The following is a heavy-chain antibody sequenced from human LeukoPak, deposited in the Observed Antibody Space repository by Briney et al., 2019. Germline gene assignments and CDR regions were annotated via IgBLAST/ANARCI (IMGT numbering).Heavy chain of an antibody. V-gene: IGHV4-61*02. D-gene: IGHD5-18*01. CDR1: GGSINSGSYY. Sequence: SETLSLTCTVSGGSINSGSYYWSWIRQPAGKGLEWIGRIYTSGSTNYNPSLKSRVTMSVDTSKNQFSLKLSSVTAADTAVYYCAREANTAIVIDYYYYMDVWGKGTTVTVSS. CDR2: IYTSGST. CDR3: AREANTAIVIDYYYYMDV. J-gene: IGHJ6*03.